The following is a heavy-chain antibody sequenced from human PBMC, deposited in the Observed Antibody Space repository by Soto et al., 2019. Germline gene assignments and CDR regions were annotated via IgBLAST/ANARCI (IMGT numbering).Heavy chain of an antibody. CDR3: AKKGGGASIDFWRANWFDP. V-gene: IGHV1-69*06. Sequence: QVQLVQSGAVVKKPGSSVTVSCKASGGMFSDYTISWVRQAPGQGLEWMGGIIPIFGGPHYAQKFQGRVTIPADKPTREVYLGRRDLTSEDPAVYYWAKKGGGASIDFWRANWFDPWGQGTLVTVSS. D-gene: IGHD3-3*01. CDR2: IIPIFGGP. CDR1: GGMFSDYT. J-gene: IGHJ5*02.